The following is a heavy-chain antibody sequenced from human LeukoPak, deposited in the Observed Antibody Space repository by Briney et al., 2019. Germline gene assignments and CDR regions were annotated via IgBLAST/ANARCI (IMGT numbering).Heavy chain of an antibody. V-gene: IGHV4-4*07. Sequence: SETLSLTCTVSGDSISRYYWSWIRQPAGKGLEWIGRIYNGGIITYNPSLKSRVTMSIDTSNNQFSLRLRFVTAADTAVYYCARGWYCGGDCYSGERGAFDIWGQGTMVTVSS. CDR2: IYNGGII. D-gene: IGHD2-21*02. J-gene: IGHJ3*02. CDR3: ARGWYCGGDCYSGERGAFDI. CDR1: GDSISRYY.